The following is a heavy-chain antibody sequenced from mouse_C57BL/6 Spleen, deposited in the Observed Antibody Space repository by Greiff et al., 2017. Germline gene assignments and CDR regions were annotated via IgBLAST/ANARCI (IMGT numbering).Heavy chain of an antibody. V-gene: IGHV1-69*01. J-gene: IGHJ2*01. CDR1: GYTFTSYW. D-gene: IGHD1-1*01. CDR3: ARQDYGSSL. Sequence: QVQLQQPGAELVMPGASVKLSCKASGYTFTSYWMHWVKQRPGQGLEWIGEIDPSDSYTNYNQKFKGKSTLTVDKSSSTAYMQLSSLTSEDSAVYDCARQDYGSSLWGQGTTLTVSS. CDR2: IDPSDSYT.